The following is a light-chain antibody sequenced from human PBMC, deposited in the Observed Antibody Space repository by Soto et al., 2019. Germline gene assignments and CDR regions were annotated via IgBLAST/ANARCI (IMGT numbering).Light chain of an antibody. Sequence: EIVLTQSPGTLSLSPGERATLSCRASQSVSSSYLAWYQQKPGQAPRLLIYGASSRATGIPDRFSGSGSGTDCTLTISRLEPEDFAVYLCQQYGSSPPVTFGPGTKVDIK. V-gene: IGKV3-20*01. CDR1: QSVSSSY. CDR3: QQYGSSPPVT. CDR2: GAS. J-gene: IGKJ3*01.